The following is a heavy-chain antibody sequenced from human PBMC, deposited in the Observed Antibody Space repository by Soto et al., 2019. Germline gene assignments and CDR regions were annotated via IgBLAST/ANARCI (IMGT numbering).Heavy chain of an antibody. CDR1: GFTFNSYG. CDR2: IWYDGNTK. CDR3: ARPLVAPVAGPYYYGMDV. J-gene: IGHJ6*02. Sequence: QIQLVESGGGVVQPGRSLRLSCTASGFTFNSYGFNWVRQAPGKGLEWVAVIWYDGNTKYYADSVKGRFTISRDNLRSTVYLQMNSLTAEVTAVYYCARPLVAPVAGPYYYGMDVWGQGTTVTVSS. D-gene: IGHD6-19*01. V-gene: IGHV3-33*01.